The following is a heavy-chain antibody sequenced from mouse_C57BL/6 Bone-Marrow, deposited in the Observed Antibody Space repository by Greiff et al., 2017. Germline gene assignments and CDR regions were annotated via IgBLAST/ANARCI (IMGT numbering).Heavy chain of an antibody. CDR3: ARYAGGGFAY. J-gene: IGHJ3*01. CDR1: GFTFTDYY. CDR2: IRNKANGYTT. Sequence: EVKLMESGGRLVQPGGSLSLSCAASGFTFTDYYMSWVRQPPGKALEWLGFIRNKANGYTTEYSASVKGRFTISRDNSQSILYLQMNALRAEDSATYYCARYAGGGFAYWGQGTLVTVSA. V-gene: IGHV7-3*01.